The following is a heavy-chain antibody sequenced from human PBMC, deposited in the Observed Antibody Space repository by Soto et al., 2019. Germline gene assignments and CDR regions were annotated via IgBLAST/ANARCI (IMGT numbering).Heavy chain of an antibody. V-gene: IGHV4-30-4*01. CDR3: ARSTYGEGYPHFFAD. Sequence: QVQLQESGPGLVMPSQTLSLTCAVSGGSIDDINSYWTWIRQSPGRSPEWIGYIHNTGNTFYSPSLKRRFAISIDRSKRQFSLKLSAVTAADTAFSSCARSTYGEGYPHFFADWGQGTLVTVSS. CDR1: GGSIDDINSY. J-gene: IGHJ4*02. D-gene: IGHD3-16*02. CDR2: IHNTGNT.